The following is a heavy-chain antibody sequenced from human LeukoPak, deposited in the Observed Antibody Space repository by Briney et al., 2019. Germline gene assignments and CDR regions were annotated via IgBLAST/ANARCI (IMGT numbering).Heavy chain of an antibody. J-gene: IGHJ6*02. CDR1: GDTLTEFA. Sequence: ASVKVSCKVSGDTLTEFAMHWVRQAPGKGLEWKGGFDPEDGETIYAQKFQGRVIMSEDTSTDTAYMELSSLRSEDTAVYYCAADRFSIFGVVITPKNYYGMDVWGQGTTVTVSS. D-gene: IGHD3-3*01. CDR3: AADRFSIFGVVITPKNYYGMDV. CDR2: FDPEDGET. V-gene: IGHV1-24*01.